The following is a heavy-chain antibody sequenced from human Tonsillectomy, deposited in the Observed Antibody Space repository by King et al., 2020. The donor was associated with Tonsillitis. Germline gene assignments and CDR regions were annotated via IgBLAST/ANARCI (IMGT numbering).Heavy chain of an antibody. CDR2: IYWNDDK. Sequence: ITLKESGPTLVKPTQTLTLTCTFSGFSLSTSGVGVGWIRQPPGKALEWLALIYWNDDKRYSPSLKSRLTITKDTSKNQVVLTMTNMNPVDTATYYCAPNIYDSGGYYFDYWGQGTLVTVSS. J-gene: IGHJ4*02. V-gene: IGHV2-5*01. CDR3: APNIYDSGGYYFDY. CDR1: GFSLSTSGVG. D-gene: IGHD3-10*01.